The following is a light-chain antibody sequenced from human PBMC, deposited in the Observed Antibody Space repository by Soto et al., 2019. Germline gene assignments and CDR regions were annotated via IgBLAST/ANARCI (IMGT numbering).Light chain of an antibody. J-gene: IGLJ2*01. CDR2: LNSDGSH. V-gene: IGLV4-69*01. CDR3: QTWGTGHVV. CDR1: RGHSSYA. Sequence: QPVLTQSPSASASLGASVKLTCTLSRGHSSYAIAWHQQQPEKGPRYLMKLNSDGSHSKGDGIPDRFSGSTSGAERYLTISSLQSEDEADYYCQTWGTGHVVLGGGTKLTVL.